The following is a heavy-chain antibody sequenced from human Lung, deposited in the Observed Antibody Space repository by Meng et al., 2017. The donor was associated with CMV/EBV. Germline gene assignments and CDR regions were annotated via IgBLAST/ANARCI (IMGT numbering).Heavy chain of an antibody. CDR2: IIPIFGTT. D-gene: IGHD1-7*01. V-gene: IGHV1-69*05. CDR3: ARTLGSTRFYFYNALDV. Sequence: SVXVSCKASGGTFSSYAISWVRQAPGQGLEWMGGIIPIFGTTNYAQNFQGRLTITTDESTSTAYMELGSLRSEDTAVYYCARTLGSTRFYFYNALDVWGQGTTVTVSS. CDR1: GGTFSSYA. J-gene: IGHJ6*02.